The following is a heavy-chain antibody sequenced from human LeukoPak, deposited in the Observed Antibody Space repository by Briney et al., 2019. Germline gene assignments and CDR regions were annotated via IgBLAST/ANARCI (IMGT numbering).Heavy chain of an antibody. Sequence: SETLSLSCTVSGGSISSSDYYWAWIRQPPGRSLEWIGSIYYSGNTHYNPPLKSRVTISVDTSNNQFSLRLSSVTAADTAVYYCARQGLIVMAGEGDFDYWGQGTLVTVSS. CDR3: ARQGLIVMAGEGDFDY. CDR1: GGSISSSDYY. J-gene: IGHJ4*02. CDR2: IYYSGNT. V-gene: IGHV4-39*01. D-gene: IGHD5-24*01.